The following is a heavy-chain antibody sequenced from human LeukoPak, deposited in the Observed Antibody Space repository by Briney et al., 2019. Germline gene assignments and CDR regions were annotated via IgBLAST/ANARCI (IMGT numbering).Heavy chain of an antibody. CDR1: GLFVSSDC. CDR2: IYRGGNT. Sequence: GGSLRLSCALAGLFVSSDCMGWVRQDAGECLEWVAFIYRGGNTSYADSVKGRFTSSRATSRNPRYFQINGLEAKERAINTFVRHDWFDAGSQRTLLTVSS. V-gene: IGHV3-53*01. J-gene: IGHJ5*02. CDR3: VRHDWFDA.